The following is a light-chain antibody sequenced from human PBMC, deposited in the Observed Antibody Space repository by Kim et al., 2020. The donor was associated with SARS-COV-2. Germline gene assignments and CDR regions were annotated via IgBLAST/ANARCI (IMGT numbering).Light chain of an antibody. V-gene: IGLV2-14*03. CDR3: SSYTSRATWV. CDR1: SSDVGGYKY. J-gene: IGLJ3*02. CDR2: DVS. Sequence: QSALTQPASISGSPGQSITISCSGTSSDVGGYKYVSWYQQHPGKAPKFIIYDVSKRPSGVSNRFSGSKSGNTASLTISGLQAEDEADYYCSSYTSRATWVFGGGTQLTVL.